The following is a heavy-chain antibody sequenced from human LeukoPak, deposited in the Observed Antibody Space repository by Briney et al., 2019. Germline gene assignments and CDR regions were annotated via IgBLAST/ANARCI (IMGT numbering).Heavy chain of an antibody. D-gene: IGHD3-10*01. V-gene: IGHV4-59*08. CDR3: ARPLWFGELGSFGY. Sequence: SETLSLTCTVSGGSISSYYWSWIRQPPGKGLEWIGYIYYSGSTNYNPSLKSRVTISVDTSKNQFSLKLSPVTAADTAVYYCARPLWFGELGSFGYWGQGTLVTVSS. J-gene: IGHJ4*02. CDR2: IYYSGST. CDR1: GGSISSYY.